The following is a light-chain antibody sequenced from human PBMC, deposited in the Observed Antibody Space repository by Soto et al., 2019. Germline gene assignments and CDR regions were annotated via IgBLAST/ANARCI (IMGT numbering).Light chain of an antibody. CDR2: GTS. Sequence: EIVMTQSPATLSVSPGERATLSCRASQSVSVNLAWYQQKPGQAPRLLIYGTSNRATGIPARFSGSGSGTEFILTISSLRSEDFAVYYCQQYHNWPPITFGQGTRLEIK. V-gene: IGKV3-15*01. J-gene: IGKJ5*01. CDR1: QSVSVN. CDR3: QQYHNWPPIT.